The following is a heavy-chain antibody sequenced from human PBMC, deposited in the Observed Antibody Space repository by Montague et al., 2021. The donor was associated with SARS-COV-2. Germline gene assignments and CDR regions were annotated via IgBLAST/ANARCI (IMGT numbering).Heavy chain of an antibody. Sequence: SETLSLTCAVSGRSFSGYYWSWIRQPPGQGLEWVGEMNHSGSTNYNQSLKSRVTISVDTSKNEFSLKLSSVTAAATAVYYCARGSYGSSWYGPKYYFDYWGQGTLVTVSS. J-gene: IGHJ4*02. CDR3: ARGSYGSSWYGPKYYFDY. V-gene: IGHV4-34*01. D-gene: IGHD6-13*01. CDR1: GRSFSGYY. CDR2: MNHSGST.